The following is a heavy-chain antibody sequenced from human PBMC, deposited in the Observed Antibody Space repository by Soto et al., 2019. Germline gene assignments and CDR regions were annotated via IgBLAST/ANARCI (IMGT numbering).Heavy chain of an antibody. CDR1: GFTFSSYA. J-gene: IGHJ4*02. V-gene: IGHV3-23*01. CDR3: NRHQFYYDVAPYDY. D-gene: IGHD3-22*01. CDR2: ISGSGGIT. Sequence: GSLRLSCAASGFTFSSYAMSWVRQAPGKGLEWVSAISGSGGITYYADSVKGRFTISRDDSKNTAYLQMNSLKTEDTAVYHCNRHQFYYDVAPYDYWGQGTLVTVS.